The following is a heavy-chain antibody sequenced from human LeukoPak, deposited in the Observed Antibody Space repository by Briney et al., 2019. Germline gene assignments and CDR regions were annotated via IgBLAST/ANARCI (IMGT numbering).Heavy chain of an antibody. CDR1: GFTFSSYW. D-gene: IGHD3-3*01. CDR2: IKQDGSEK. J-gene: IGHJ5*02. V-gene: IGHV3-7*05. CDR3: ARVDTIFGVVIMGEGWFDP. Sequence: GGSLRLSCAASGFTFSSYWMSWVRQAPGKGLEWVANIKQDGSEKYYVDSVKGRFTISRDNAKNSLYLQMNSLRAEDTAVYYCARVDTIFGVVIMGEGWFDPWGQGTLVTVSS.